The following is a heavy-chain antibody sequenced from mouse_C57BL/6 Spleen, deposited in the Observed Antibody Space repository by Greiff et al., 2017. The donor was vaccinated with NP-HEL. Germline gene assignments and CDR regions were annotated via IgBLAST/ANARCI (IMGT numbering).Heavy chain of an antibody. CDR3: AREGLRRVYFDY. V-gene: IGHV1-4*01. CDR1: GYTFTSYT. CDR2: INPSSGYT. J-gene: IGHJ2*01. Sequence: VQLQQSGAELARPGASVKMSCKASGYTFTSYTMHWVKQRPGQGLEWIGYINPSSGYTKYNQKFKDKATLTADKSSSTAYMQLSSLTTEDSAIYYCAREGLRRVYFDYWGQGTTLTVSS. D-gene: IGHD2-2*01.